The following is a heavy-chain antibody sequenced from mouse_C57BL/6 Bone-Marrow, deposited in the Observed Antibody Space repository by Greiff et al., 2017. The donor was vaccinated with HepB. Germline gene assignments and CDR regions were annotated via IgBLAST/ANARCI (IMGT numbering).Heavy chain of an antibody. D-gene: IGHD2-2*01. CDR1: GYTFTSYW. J-gene: IGHJ3*01. Sequence: QVHVKQPGAELVKPGASVKLSCKASGYTFTSYWMQWVKQRPGQGLEWIGEIDPSDSYTNYNQKFKGKATLTVDTSSSTAYMQLSSLTSEDSAVYYCAREWLPVAYWGQGTLVTVSA. V-gene: IGHV1-50*01. CDR3: AREWLPVAY. CDR2: IDPSDSYT.